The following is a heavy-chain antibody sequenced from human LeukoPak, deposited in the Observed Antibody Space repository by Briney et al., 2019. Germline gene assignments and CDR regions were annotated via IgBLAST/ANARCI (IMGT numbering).Heavy chain of an antibody. J-gene: IGHJ1*01. CDR2: IYSGGST. V-gene: IGHV3-53*01. Sequence: PGGSLRLSCAASGFTVSSNYMSWVRQAPGKGLEWVSVIYSGGSTYYADSVKGRFTISRDNSKNTLYLRMNSLRAEDTAVYYCARAGRFVVVPADLYFQHWGQGTLVTVSS. D-gene: IGHD2-2*01. CDR3: ARAGRFVVVPADLYFQH. CDR1: GFTVSSNY.